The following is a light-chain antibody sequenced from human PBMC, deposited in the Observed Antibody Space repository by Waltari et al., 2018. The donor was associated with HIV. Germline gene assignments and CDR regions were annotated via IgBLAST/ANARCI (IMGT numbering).Light chain of an antibody. V-gene: IGLV1-47*01. Sequence: QSVLTQPPSASGTPGQRATISCFGSNSNIGRNYVSWYHQLPGIAPKLLIYTNKQRPPGVPDRFSGSKAGTSASLAISGLLSEDEADYYCAAWDDRLNLVFGGGTKLTVL. CDR2: TNK. J-gene: IGLJ2*01. CDR3: AAWDDRLNLV. CDR1: NSNIGRNY.